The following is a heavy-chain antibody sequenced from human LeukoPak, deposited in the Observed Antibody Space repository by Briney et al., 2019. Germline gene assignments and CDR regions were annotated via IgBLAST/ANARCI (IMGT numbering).Heavy chain of an antibody. CDR2: IRSDGGIK. Sequence: PGGSLRLSCAASGFTFNNCGMHWVRQAPGKGLEWFAFIRSDGGIKYYRDSVKGRFTISRDNSKNTLYLEMDSLTPDDTAVYYCAKGGRNYDSSAYNDATWGQGTLVTVSS. J-gene: IGHJ5*02. D-gene: IGHD3-22*01. V-gene: IGHV3-30*02. CDR1: GFTFNNCG. CDR3: AKGGRNYDSSAYNDAT.